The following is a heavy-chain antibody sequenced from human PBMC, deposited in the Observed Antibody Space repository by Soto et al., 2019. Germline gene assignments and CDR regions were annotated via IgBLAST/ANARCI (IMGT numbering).Heavy chain of an antibody. CDR3: ARLGRQQLVRRNWFDL. J-gene: IGHJ5*02. D-gene: IGHD6-13*01. CDR2: ITHSGST. CDR1: GRSFSSYY. Sequence: SETRSLTCAVNGRSFSSYYWSWIRQPPGKGLEWIGEITHSGSTNYNPSLKSRVTISVDTSKNQFSLKLSSVTAADTAVYYCARLGRQQLVRRNWFDLWGKRTLVTVAS. V-gene: IGHV4-34*01.